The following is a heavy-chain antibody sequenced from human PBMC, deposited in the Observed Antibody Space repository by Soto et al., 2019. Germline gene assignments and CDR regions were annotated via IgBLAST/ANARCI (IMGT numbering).Heavy chain of an antibody. V-gene: IGHV1-69*13. CDR2: LIPVSGPA. J-gene: IGHJ1*01. Sequence: SENVSCQASGGSLHHYVLIWVLQSPDQGGGWMGALIPVSGPAEYTQRFQGRVTITLDLSTAAVYMELSSLTSDDTAECYGEGRNWLPHWGQGTMVTVSS. D-gene: IGHD3-10*01. CDR1: GGSLHHYV. CDR3: EGRNWLPH.